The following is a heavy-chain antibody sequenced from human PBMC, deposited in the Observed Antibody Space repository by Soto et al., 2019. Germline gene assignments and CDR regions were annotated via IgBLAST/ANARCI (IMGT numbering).Heavy chain of an antibody. Sequence: EVQLVESGGGLVQPGGSLRLSCAASGFTFSSYAMHWVRQAPGKGLEYVSAISSNGGVTYYAISVKGRLIISRDNSKNTLFLQMGSLRVEDMAVYYCARGVEAPYWYFDLWGRGTLVTVSS. CDR2: ISSNGGVT. CDR1: GFTFSSYA. D-gene: IGHD1-1*01. J-gene: IGHJ2*01. CDR3: ARGVEAPYWYFDL. V-gene: IGHV3-64*01.